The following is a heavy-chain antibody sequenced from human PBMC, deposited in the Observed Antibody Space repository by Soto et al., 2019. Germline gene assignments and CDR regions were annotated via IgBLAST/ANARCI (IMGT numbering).Heavy chain of an antibody. CDR3: ARGGDSSGSWPRY. D-gene: IGHD3-22*01. Sequence: EVQLVQSGGGLVKPGGSLRLSGAASGSTFSSYSMTWVRQAPGKGLEWVSSVSSSSSYIYYADSLKGRFTISRDNAKNSLYLQMNSLRVEDTAVYYCARGGDSSGSWPRYWGQGTLVTVSS. CDR1: GSTFSSYS. V-gene: IGHV3-21*01. CDR2: VSSSSSYI. J-gene: IGHJ4*02.